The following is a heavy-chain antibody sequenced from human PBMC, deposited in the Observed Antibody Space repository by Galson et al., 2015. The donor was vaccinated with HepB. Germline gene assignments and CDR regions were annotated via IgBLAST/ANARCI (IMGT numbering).Heavy chain of an antibody. CDR1: GYSISSGYY. J-gene: IGHJ4*02. Sequence: LSLTCAVSGYSISSGYYWGWIRQPPGKGLEWIGSIYHSGSTYYNPSLKSRVTISVDTSKNQFSLKLSSVTAADTAVYYCASSWNDVDYWGQGTLVTVSS. CDR2: IYHSGST. CDR3: ASSWNDVDY. D-gene: IGHD1-1*01. V-gene: IGHV4-38-2*01.